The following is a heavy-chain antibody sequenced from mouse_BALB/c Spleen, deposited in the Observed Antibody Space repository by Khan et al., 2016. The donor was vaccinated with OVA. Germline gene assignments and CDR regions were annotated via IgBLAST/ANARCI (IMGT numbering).Heavy chain of an antibody. CDR3: ARRARRVFSDYMFAY. V-gene: IGHV8-12*01. Sequence: QVTLKESGPGILQPSQTLSLTCSFSGFSLSASGVGVSWIRQPSGKGLEWLAHIYWDDDKRSNPSLKSRLTISKDASRSQVLLKITSVDTDDTATYFCARRARRVFSDYMFAYLGQETLVTVSA. CDR1: GFSLSASGVG. J-gene: IGHJ3*01. CDR2: IYWDDDK. D-gene: IGHD2-4*01.